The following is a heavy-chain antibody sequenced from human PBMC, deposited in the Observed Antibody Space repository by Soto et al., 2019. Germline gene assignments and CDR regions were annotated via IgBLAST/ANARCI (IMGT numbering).Heavy chain of an antibody. CDR3: STALAGASGWRHIAN. D-gene: IGHD2-15*01. CDR2: IRTKARSYTT. J-gene: IGHJ4*02. CDR1: GITLSDHY. V-gene: IGHV3-72*01. Sequence: EVQLVESGGGLVQLGGSLRLSCAASGITLSDHYMDWVRQAPEKGPEWVGRIRTKARSYTTVYAASVKGRFTISRDDSKNSVYLQMNSLKTEDTAVYFCSTALAGASGWRHIANWGQGTLVTVSS.